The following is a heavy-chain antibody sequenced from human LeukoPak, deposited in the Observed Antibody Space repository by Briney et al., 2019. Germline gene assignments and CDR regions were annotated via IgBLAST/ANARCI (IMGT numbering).Heavy chain of an antibody. CDR1: GFTVNSNY. V-gene: IGHV3-53*01. Sequence: GGSLRLSYAASGFTVNSNYLSWVRQAPGKGLEWVSTIYTGGNTYYAASVKGRFTISRDFSKNTVFLHMNSLRAEDTAMYYCARGDDSGYYDYFDYWGQGALVTVSS. D-gene: IGHD3-22*01. CDR2: IYTGGNT. CDR3: ARGDDSGYYDYFDY. J-gene: IGHJ4*02.